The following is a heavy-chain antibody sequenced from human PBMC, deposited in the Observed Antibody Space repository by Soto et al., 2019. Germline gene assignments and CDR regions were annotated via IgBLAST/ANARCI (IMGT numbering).Heavy chain of an antibody. V-gene: IGHV5-51*01. D-gene: IGHD3-22*01. CDR3: ASCDSSGYYSAFDI. Sequence: PVESLKISCKGSGYIFTSYWIGCLRQRPGKVLEWMGIIYPGDSDTRYSPSFQGQVTISADKSISTAYLQWSSLKASDTAMYYCASCDSSGYYSAFDIWGQGTMVTVSS. CDR1: GYIFTSYW. J-gene: IGHJ3*02. CDR2: IYPGDSDT.